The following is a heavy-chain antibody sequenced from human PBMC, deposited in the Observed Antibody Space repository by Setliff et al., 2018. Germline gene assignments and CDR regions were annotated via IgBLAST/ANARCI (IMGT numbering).Heavy chain of an antibody. CDR2: IIPVLDIT. CDR1: GGPLNSYS. CDR3: VRRVYSSSSGYYHYYMDV. J-gene: IGHJ6*03. V-gene: IGHV1-69*02. D-gene: IGHD6-6*01. Sequence: GASVKVSCKASGGPLNSYSFSWVRQAPGQGLEWMGRIIPVLDITRYSQKFQGRVTITADKSTGIIYMELTSLRSDDTAVYYCVRRVYSSSSGYYHYYMDVWGKGTTVTVSS.